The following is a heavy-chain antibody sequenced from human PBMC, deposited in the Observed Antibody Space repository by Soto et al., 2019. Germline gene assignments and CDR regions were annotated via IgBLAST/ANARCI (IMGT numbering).Heavy chain of an antibody. Sequence: ASETLSLTCSVSGGSISTFYWSWIRQPPGKGLEWIGYIYYTGSTNYNPSLKSRVTISVDTSKNQFSLKLSSVTAADTAVYYCAKHREGFDIWGQGTMVTVSS. J-gene: IGHJ3*02. V-gene: IGHV4-59*08. CDR3: AKHREGFDI. CDR1: GGSISTFY. CDR2: IYYTGST.